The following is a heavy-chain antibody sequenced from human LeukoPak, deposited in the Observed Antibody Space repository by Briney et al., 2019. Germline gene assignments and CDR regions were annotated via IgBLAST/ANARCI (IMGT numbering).Heavy chain of an antibody. D-gene: IGHD1-14*01. CDR3: ARHRNDHVVDWYFDL. Sequence: SETLSLTCTVSGYSISSGYYWGWIRQPPGKGLEWIGSIYYSGSTYYNPSLKSRVTISVDTSKNQFSLKLSSVTAADTAVYYCARHRNDHVVDWYFDLWGRGTLVTVSS. V-gene: IGHV4-38-2*02. CDR2: IYYSGST. CDR1: GYSISSGYY. J-gene: IGHJ2*01.